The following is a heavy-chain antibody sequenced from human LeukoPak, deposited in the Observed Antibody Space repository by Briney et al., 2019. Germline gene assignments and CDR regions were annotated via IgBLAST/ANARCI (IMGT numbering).Heavy chain of an antibody. D-gene: IGHD1-20*01. V-gene: IGHV3-30*01. J-gene: IGHJ4*02. CDR3: ARWIWCNWNRYFDY. Sequence: GSLRLSCAASGFTFSSYAMHWVRQAPGKGLEWVAVISYDGSNKYYADSVKGRFTISRDNSKNTLYLQMNSLRAEDTAVYYCARWIWCNWNRYFDYWGQGTLVTVSS. CDR2: ISYDGSNK. CDR1: GFTFSSYA.